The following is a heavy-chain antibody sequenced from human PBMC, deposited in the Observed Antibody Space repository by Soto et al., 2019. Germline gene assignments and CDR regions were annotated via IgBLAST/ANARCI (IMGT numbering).Heavy chain of an antibody. D-gene: IGHD5-18*01. V-gene: IGHV3-49*03. CDR2: IRSKAYGGTT. CDR3: TRVVDTAKLHYYYYGMDV. CDR1: GFTFGDYA. Sequence: PGGSLRLSCTASGFTFGDYAMSCFRQAPGKGLEWVGFIRSKAYGGTTEYAASVKGRFTISRDDSKSIAYLQMNSLKTEDTAVYYCTRVVDTAKLHYYYYGMDVWVQGTTVTVSS. J-gene: IGHJ6*02.